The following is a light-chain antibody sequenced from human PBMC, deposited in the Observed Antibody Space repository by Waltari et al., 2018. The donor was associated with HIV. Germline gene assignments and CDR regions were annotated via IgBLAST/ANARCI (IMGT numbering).Light chain of an antibody. J-gene: IGLJ3*02. V-gene: IGLV2-14*01. Sequence: QSALTQPASVSGSPGQSITISCTGTSFDVGYYNYVSWYQQHPGKAPKLLIYEVTNRPSGVSNRFSGSKSGNTASLTISGLQAEDEADYYCISYRSGFTLMFGGGTKLTVL. CDR1: SFDVGYYNY. CDR2: EVT. CDR3: ISYRSGFTLM.